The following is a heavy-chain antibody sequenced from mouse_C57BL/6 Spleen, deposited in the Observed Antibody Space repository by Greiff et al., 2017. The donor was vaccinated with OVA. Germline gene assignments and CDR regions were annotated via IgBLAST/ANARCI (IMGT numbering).Heavy chain of an antibody. J-gene: IGHJ3*01. CDR2: IYPSDSET. Sequence: QVQLQQPGAELVRPGSSVKLSCKASGYTFTSYWMDWVKQRPGQGLEWIGNIYPSDSETHYNQKFKDKATLTVDKSSSTAYMQLSSLTSEDSAVYYCARKGGYYGSSSFAYWGQGTLVTVSA. CDR3: ARKGGYYGSSSFAY. D-gene: IGHD1-1*01. V-gene: IGHV1-61*01. CDR1: GYTFTSYW.